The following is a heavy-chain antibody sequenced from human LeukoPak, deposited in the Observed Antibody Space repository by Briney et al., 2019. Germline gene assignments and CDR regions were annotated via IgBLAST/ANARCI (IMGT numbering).Heavy chain of an antibody. D-gene: IGHD6-19*01. J-gene: IGHJ6*02. CDR1: GGTFSSYA. Sequence: ASVKVSCKASGGTFSSYAISWVRQAPGQGLEWMGGIIPIFGTANYAQKFQGRVTITADESTSTAYMELSSQRSDDTAVYYCARDHGWYPLNYYYGMDVWGQGTTVTVSS. CDR2: IIPIFGTA. V-gene: IGHV1-69*01. CDR3: ARDHGWYPLNYYYGMDV.